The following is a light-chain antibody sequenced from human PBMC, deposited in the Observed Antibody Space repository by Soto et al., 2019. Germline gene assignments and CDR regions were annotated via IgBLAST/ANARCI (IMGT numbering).Light chain of an antibody. CDR2: DAS. V-gene: IGKV3-11*01. J-gene: IGKJ5*01. CDR3: QQRGSWPAIT. CDR1: QSVSSY. Sequence: EIVLTQSPATLSLSPGERATLSCRASQSVSSYLAWYQQKPGQAPRLLIYDASNRATGIPASFSGSGSGTDFTLDISGLEPADFAVCDCQQRGSWPAITFGQGTRLEIK.